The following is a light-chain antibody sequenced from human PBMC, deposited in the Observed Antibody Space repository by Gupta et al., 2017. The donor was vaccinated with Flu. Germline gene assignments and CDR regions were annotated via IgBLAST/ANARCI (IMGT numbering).Light chain of an antibody. V-gene: IGLV3-21*02. CDR1: NIAIKS. J-gene: IGLJ2*01. Sequence: SYALTQALSVSVAPGQPARITCGGDNIAIKSVHWYQQKPGQAPLLVVYDDSDRPSGIPERFSASNSGNTATLTISRVEAGDEADYYCQVWDNDSHHHVVFGGGTKLTVL. CDR2: DDS. CDR3: QVWDNDSHHHVV.